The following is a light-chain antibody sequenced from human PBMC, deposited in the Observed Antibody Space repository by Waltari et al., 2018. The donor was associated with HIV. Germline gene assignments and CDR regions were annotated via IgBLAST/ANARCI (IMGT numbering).Light chain of an antibody. J-gene: IGLJ1*01. CDR2: DDI. V-gene: IGLV3-10*01. Sequence: SYELTQPPSVSVSPGQTARITCSGNTLSSKYAYWYQHKSGQAPVLVIYDDIKRPSGIPARFSGSSSGIMATLTISGAQVEDEADYYCFAPDTVAVFGTGTKVTVL. CDR3: FAPDTVAV. CDR1: TLSSKY.